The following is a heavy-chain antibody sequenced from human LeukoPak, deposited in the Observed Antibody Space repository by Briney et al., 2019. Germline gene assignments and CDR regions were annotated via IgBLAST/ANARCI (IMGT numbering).Heavy chain of an antibody. CDR1: GGSISTYY. Sequence: SETLSLTCTVSGGSISTYYWSWIRQPPGRGLECIGYISYSGSTNYNPSLKSRVTMSLDTSKNQFSLQLTSVTAADTAVYYCARVRIPSDSYWYFDLWGRGTLVTVSS. V-gene: IGHV4-59*01. CDR3: ARVRIPSDSYWYFDL. J-gene: IGHJ2*01. CDR2: ISYSGST. D-gene: IGHD2-15*01.